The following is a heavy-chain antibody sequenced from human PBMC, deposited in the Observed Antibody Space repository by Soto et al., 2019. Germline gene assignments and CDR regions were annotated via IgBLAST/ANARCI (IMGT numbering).Heavy chain of an antibody. V-gene: IGHV3-13*01. CDR2: IGTAGDT. J-gene: IGHJ6*03. Sequence: GGSLRLSCAASGFTFSSYDMHWVRQATGKGLEWVSAIGTAGDTYYPGSVKGRFTISRENAKNSLYLQMNSLRAGDTAVYYCARVAVAGQGLEDYYYMDVWGKGTTVTVSS. D-gene: IGHD6-19*01. CDR3: ARVAVAGQGLEDYYYMDV. CDR1: GFTFSSYD.